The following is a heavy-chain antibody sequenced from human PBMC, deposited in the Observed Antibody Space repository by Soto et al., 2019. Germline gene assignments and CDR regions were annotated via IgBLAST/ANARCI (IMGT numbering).Heavy chain of an antibody. D-gene: IGHD5-18*01. V-gene: IGHV2-5*01. CDR3: AHSENGDTAMVYYNWFDP. CDR1: GFALSTSGVG. J-gene: IGHJ5*02. CDR2: IYWNDDK. Sequence: SGPTLVNTTQTLTLTCTFSGFALSTSGVGVGWIRQPPGKALEWLALIYWNDDKRYSPSLKSRLTITKDTSKNQVVLTMNNMDPVDTATYYSAHSENGDTAMVYYNWFDPWGQGTLVTVS.